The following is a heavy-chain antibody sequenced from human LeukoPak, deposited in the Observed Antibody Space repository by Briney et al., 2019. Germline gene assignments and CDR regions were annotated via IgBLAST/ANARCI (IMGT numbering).Heavy chain of an antibody. CDR2: ISAYNGNT. V-gene: IGHV1-18*01. CDR3: AREWAAAGLDY. J-gene: IGHJ4*02. D-gene: IGHD6-13*01. CDR1: GYTFTSYA. Sequence: ASVKVSCKASGYTFTSYAMHWVRQAPGQRLEWMGWISAYNGNTNYAQKLQGRVTMTTDTSTSTAYMELRSLRSDDTAVYYCAREWAAAGLDYWGQGTLVTVSS.